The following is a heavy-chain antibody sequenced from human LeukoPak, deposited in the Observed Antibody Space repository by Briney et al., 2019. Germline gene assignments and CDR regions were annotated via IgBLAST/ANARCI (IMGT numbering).Heavy chain of an antibody. CDR3: ARTTEGGYTYDYFYYYYMDV. D-gene: IGHD5-18*01. V-gene: IGHV4-4*07. CDR2: IYISGSGST. Sequence: SETLSLTCTVSGGSISSYYWSWIRQPAGKGLEWIGRIYISGSGSTNYNPSLKSRVTMSVDTSKNQFSLKLSSVTAADTAVYYCARTTEGGYTYDYFYYYYMDVWGKGTTVTSSS. CDR1: GGSISSYY. J-gene: IGHJ6*03.